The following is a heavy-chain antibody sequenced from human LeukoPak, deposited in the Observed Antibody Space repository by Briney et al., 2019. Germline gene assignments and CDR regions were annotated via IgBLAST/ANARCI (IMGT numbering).Heavy chain of an antibody. Sequence: PSETLSLTCTVSGGSISSSSYYWGWIRQPPGKGLEGVGSIYYSGSTYYNPSLKSRVTISVDTSKNQFSLKLSSVTAADTAVYYCARDGQDSTRYYGMDVWGQGTTVTVSS. CDR2: IYYSGST. CDR1: GGSISSSSYY. J-gene: IGHJ6*02. V-gene: IGHV4-39*07. D-gene: IGHD2/OR15-2a*01. CDR3: ARDGQDSTRYYGMDV.